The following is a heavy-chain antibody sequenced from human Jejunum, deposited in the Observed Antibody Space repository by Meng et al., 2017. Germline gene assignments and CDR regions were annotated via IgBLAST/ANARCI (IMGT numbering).Heavy chain of an antibody. CDR3: ATGYNFDH. CDR2: IMPDSGYS. D-gene: IGHD5-24*01. Sequence: KEPGASVKVSCQAFGDTFGGYYVNWVRQAPGKGLEYMGRIMPDSGYSTYVQRFQDRVTMTTDTSISTVYMELSRLTSDDTAVYYCATGYNFDHWDQGTLVTVSS. J-gene: IGHJ4*02. V-gene: IGHV1-2*06. CDR1: GDTFGGYY.